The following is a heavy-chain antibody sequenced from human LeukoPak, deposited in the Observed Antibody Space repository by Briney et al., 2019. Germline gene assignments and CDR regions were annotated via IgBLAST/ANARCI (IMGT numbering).Heavy chain of an antibody. CDR3: ARVLLGDADMVTDY. CDR1: GFTFSDYA. V-gene: IGHV3-48*03. D-gene: IGHD5-18*01. J-gene: IGHJ4*02. CDR2: ISSSGSSI. Sequence: GGSLRLSCAGSGFTFSDYAINWVRQAPGKGLEWVSYISSSGSSIYYADSVKGRFTISRDNAKNSLYLQMNSLRAEDTAVYYCARVLLGDADMVTDYWGQGTLVTVSS.